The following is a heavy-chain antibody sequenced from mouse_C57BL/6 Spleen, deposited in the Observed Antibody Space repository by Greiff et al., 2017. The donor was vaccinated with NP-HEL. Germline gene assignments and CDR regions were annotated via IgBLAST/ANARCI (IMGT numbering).Heavy chain of an antibody. Sequence: EVKVVESGGGLVQPGGSLKLSCAASGFTFSDYYMYWVRQTPEKRLEWVAYISNGGGSTYYPDTVKGRFTISRDNAKNTLYLQMSRLKSEDTAMYYCARQDGNYYFDYWGQGTTLTVSS. V-gene: IGHV5-12*01. D-gene: IGHD2-1*01. CDR2: ISNGGGST. CDR3: ARQDGNYYFDY. CDR1: GFTFSDYY. J-gene: IGHJ2*01.